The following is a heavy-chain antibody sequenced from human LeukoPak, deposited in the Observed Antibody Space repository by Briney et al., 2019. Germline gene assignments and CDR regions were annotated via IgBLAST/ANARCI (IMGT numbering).Heavy chain of an antibody. CDR1: GYTFTSYY. J-gene: IGHJ4*02. D-gene: IGHD6-19*01. CDR2: INPSGGST. CDR3: ARDMRIAVAALGWRALDY. V-gene: IGHV1-46*01. Sequence: ASVKASCKASGYTFTSYYMHWVRQAPGQGLEWMGIINPSGGSTSYAQKFQGRVTMTRDTSTSTIYMELSSLRSEDTAVYYCARDMRIAVAALGWRALDYWGQGTLVTVSS.